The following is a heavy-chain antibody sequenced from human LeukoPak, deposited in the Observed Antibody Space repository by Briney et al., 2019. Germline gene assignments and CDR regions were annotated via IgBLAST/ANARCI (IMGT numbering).Heavy chain of an antibody. Sequence: ASVKVSCTASGGTFSSYAISWVRQAPGQGLEWMGRIIPILGIANYAQKFQGRVTMTEDTSTDTAYMELSSLRSEDTAVYYCATGYYGSGGYYFWFDPWGQGTLVTVSS. J-gene: IGHJ5*02. CDR2: IIPILGIA. CDR3: ATGYYGSGGYYFWFDP. CDR1: GGTFSSYA. V-gene: IGHV1-69*04. D-gene: IGHD3-10*01.